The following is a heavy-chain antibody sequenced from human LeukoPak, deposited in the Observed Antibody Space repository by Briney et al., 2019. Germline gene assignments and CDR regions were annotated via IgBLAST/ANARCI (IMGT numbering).Heavy chain of an antibody. D-gene: IGHD2-2*01. CDR3: ARIGGYCSGTSCYRRDFDY. J-gene: IGHJ4*02. V-gene: IGHV1-2*02. CDR2: INPNSGGT. Sequence: ASVKASCKASGYTYTSYDINWVRQATGQGLEWMGWINPNSGGTNYAQKFQGRVTMTRDTSISTAYMELSRLRSDDTAVYYCARIGGYCSGTSCYRRDFDYWGQGTLVTVSS. CDR1: GYTYTSYD.